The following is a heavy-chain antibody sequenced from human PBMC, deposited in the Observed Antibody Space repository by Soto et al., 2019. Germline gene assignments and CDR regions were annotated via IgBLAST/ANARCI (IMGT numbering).Heavy chain of an antibody. Sequence: QVQLVQSGAEVKKPGASVKVSCKTSGYTFTSYYMHWVRQAPGQGLEWMGIINPNGGSTSYAQKFQGRVTMTRDTSRSTVDMELSRLTSEGTAVYYCARDHSHSSTYWWLDPWGQGTLVTVSS. CDR3: ARDHSHSSTYWWLDP. J-gene: IGHJ5*02. D-gene: IGHD2-2*01. CDR1: GYTFTSYY. V-gene: IGHV1-46*01. CDR2: INPNGGST.